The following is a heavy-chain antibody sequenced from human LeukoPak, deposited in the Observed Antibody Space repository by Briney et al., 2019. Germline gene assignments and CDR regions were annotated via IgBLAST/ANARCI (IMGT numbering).Heavy chain of an antibody. J-gene: IGHJ4*02. CDR2: INWNGGST. D-gene: IGHD3-22*01. CDR1: GFTFDDYG. CDR3: ARDGPEYYYDSSGYSFDY. V-gene: IGHV3-20*04. Sequence: GGSLRLSCAASGFTFDDYGMSWVRQAPGKGLEWVSGINWNGGSTGYADSVKGRFTISRDNAKDSLYLQMNSLRAEDTALYYCARDGPEYYYDSSGYSFDYWGQGTLVTVSS.